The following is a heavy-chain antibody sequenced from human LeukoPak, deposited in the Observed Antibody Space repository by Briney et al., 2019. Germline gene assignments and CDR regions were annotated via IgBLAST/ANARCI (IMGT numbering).Heavy chain of an antibody. CDR2: MNPNSGNT. D-gene: IGHD3-22*01. CDR3: ARESRYYYDSSGYYTSLDY. V-gene: IGHV1-8*02. CDR1: GGVFSSYA. J-gene: IGHJ4*02. Sequence: ASVKVSCKASGGVFSSYAIIWVRQAPGQGLEWMGWMNPNSGNTGYAQKSQGRVTMTRNTSISTAYMELSSLRSEDTAVYYCARESRYYYDSSGYYTSLDYWGQGTLVTVSS.